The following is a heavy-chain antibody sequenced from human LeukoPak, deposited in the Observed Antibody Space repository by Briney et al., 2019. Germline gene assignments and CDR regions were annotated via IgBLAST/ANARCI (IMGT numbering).Heavy chain of an antibody. CDR1: GYSFTSYW. J-gene: IGHJ4*02. V-gene: IGHV5-51*01. Sequence: GESLKISCKGSGYSFTSYWIGWVRQTPGKGLEWMGIIYPGDSDTRYSPSFQGQVTISADKTISTAYLQWSSLKASDTAMYYCARRYYYGSGSYPYYFDYWGQGTLVTVSS. D-gene: IGHD3-10*01. CDR2: IYPGDSDT. CDR3: ARRYYYGSGSYPYYFDY.